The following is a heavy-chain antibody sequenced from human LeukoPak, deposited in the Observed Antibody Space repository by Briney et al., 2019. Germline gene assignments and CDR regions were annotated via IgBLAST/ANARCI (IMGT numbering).Heavy chain of an antibody. D-gene: IGHD2-21*01. CDR1: GENFSIYF. CDR2: INHGGST. CDR3: ARPGLAYCGADCYSTEGYYFDY. V-gene: IGHV4-34*01. Sequence: SETLSLTCAVYGENFSIYFYSWIRQPPGKGLEWIGEINHGGSTSYNPSLKSRVTISVDTSKNQFSLRLSSVTAADTATYYCARPGLAYCGADCYSTEGYYFDYWSQGTLVTVSS. J-gene: IGHJ4*02.